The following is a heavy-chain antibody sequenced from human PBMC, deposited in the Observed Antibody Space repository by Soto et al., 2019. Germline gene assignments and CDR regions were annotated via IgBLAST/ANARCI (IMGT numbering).Heavy chain of an antibody. CDR3: ARVRGDIVVVPAAIGVFDY. D-gene: IGHD2-2*01. CDR1: GGSISSYY. J-gene: IGHJ4*02. V-gene: IGHV4-59*01. CDR2: IYYSGST. Sequence: TLSLTCTVSGGSISSYYWSWIRQPPGKGLEWIGYIYYSGSTNYNPSLKSRVTISVDTSKNQFSLKLSSVTAADTAVYYCARVRGDIVVVPAAIGVFDYWGQGTLVTVSS.